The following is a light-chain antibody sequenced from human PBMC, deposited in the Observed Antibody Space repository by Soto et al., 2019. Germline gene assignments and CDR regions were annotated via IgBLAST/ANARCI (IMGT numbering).Light chain of an antibody. CDR3: SSYTTSSTLV. Sequence: QSALTQPAYVSGSPGQSITISCTGTRSDVGGYNYVSWYQQHPGKAPKVMIYEVSNRPSGVSNRFSGSKSGNTASLTISGLQAEDEADYYCSSYTTSSTLVFGGGTKLTVL. V-gene: IGLV2-14*01. CDR2: EVS. CDR1: RSDVGGYNY. J-gene: IGLJ3*02.